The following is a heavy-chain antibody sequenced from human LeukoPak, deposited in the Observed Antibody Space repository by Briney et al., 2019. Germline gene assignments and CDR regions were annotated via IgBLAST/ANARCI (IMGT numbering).Heavy chain of an antibody. CDR3: ARGSGHYYYYGMDV. CDR2: IYYSGST. Sequence: SETLSLTCTVSGGSVSSGGYYWNWIRQHPGKGLEWIGYIYYSGSTNYNPSLKSRVTISVDTSKNQFSLKLSSVTAADTAVYYCARGSGHYYYYGMDVWGQGTTVTVSS. V-gene: IGHV4-61*08. J-gene: IGHJ6*02. CDR1: GGSVSSGGYY.